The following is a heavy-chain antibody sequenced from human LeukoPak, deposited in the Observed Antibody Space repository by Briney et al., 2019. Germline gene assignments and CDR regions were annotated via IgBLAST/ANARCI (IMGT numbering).Heavy chain of an antibody. CDR3: ARGDSFYDSSGLGY. CDR1: GYSISSVYY. J-gene: IGHJ4*02. V-gene: IGHV4-38-2*01. D-gene: IGHD3-22*01. Sequence: SETLSLTCAVSGYSISSVYYWGWIRHPPGNGLEWIGSIYYSGSTYYNPSLKSRGHITVETSKSRFSLKMSSVTAVDTAVYYCARGDSFYDSSGLGYWGQGTLVTVSS. CDR2: IYYSGST.